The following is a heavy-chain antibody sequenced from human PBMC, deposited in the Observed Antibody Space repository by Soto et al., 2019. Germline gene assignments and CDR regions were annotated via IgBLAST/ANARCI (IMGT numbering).Heavy chain of an antibody. CDR3: ARHPPPTYSSSWYNYYGMDV. D-gene: IGHD6-13*01. V-gene: IGHV5-10-1*01. CDR1: GDSFTSYW. J-gene: IGHJ6*02. Sequence: EFVKISCKGSGDSFTSYWISWVRRMPGKGLEWMGRIDPSDSYTNYSPSFQGHVTISADKSISTAYLQWSSLKASDTAMYYCARHPPPTYSSSWYNYYGMDVWGQGTTVTVSS. CDR2: IDPSDSYT.